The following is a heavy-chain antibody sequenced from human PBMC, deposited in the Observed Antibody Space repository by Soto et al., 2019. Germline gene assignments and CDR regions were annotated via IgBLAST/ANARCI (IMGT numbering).Heavy chain of an antibody. V-gene: IGHV1-69*01. J-gene: IGHJ4*02. Sequence: QVQLVQSGAEVKKPGSSVKVSCKASGGIFSTDAISWWRQAPVQGLEWMGGIIHIFGTPNYAQRFQGRATITADEAMTTSYMELSRLKSEDTAVYDCARDRDDYGSGNYYNRIDFWGQGTLVTVSS. CDR1: GGIFSTDA. CDR2: IIHIFGTP. D-gene: IGHD3-10*01. CDR3: ARDRDDYGSGNYYNRIDF.